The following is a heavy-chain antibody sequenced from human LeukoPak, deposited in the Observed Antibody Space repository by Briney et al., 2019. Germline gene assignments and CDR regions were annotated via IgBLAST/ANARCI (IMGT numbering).Heavy chain of an antibody. J-gene: IGHJ4*02. V-gene: IGHV3-15*01. CDR2: IKSKTDGGTT. Sequence: KPGGSLRLSCVASGFTFSNVWMSWVRQAPGKGLEWVARIKSKTDGGTTDYGTPVKGRFTISRDDSKNTLYLQMNSLKTEDTAVYYCTRVSTAWAFGYWGQGALVTVSS. D-gene: IGHD1-26*01. CDR1: GFTFSNVW. CDR3: TRVSTAWAFGY.